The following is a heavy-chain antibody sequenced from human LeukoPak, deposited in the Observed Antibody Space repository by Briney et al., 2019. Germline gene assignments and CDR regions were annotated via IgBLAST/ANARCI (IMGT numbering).Heavy chain of an antibody. CDR1: RFTFSTYA. Sequence: GGSLRLSCAASRFTFSTYAMSWVRQAPGRGLEWVSVISGSGSSTYSADSVKGRFTISRDNSKNTLYLQMNSLRAEDTAVYYCAKARVVAAGMDVWGQGTTVTVSS. V-gene: IGHV3-23*01. CDR3: AKARVVAAGMDV. CDR2: ISGSGSST. D-gene: IGHD2-15*01. J-gene: IGHJ6*02.